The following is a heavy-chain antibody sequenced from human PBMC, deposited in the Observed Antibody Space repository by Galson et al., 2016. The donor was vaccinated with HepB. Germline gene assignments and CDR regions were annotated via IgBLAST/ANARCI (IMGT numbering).Heavy chain of an antibody. D-gene: IGHD3-3*01. Sequence: SGFTLRTYAMHWVRQTAGKDLEWVSAITPGGDTFYGDFVKGRFTVSREDAKNSVHLQMNNLRAEDTAIYYCVREAMGVEGLCYLDSWGQGTLVTVSS. CDR1: GFTLRTYA. CDR3: VREAMGVEGLCYLDS. V-gene: IGHV3-13*01. J-gene: IGHJ4*02. CDR2: ITPGGDT.